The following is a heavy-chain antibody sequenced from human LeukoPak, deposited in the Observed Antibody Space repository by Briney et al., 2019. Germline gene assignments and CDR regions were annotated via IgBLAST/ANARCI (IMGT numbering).Heavy chain of an antibody. Sequence: PSETLSLTCAVYGGSFSGYYWSWIRQPPGKGLEWIGEINHSGSTNYNPSLKSRVTISVDTSKNQFSLRLSSVTAADTAVYYCARSIVVVPAAYFDYWGQGTLVTVSS. J-gene: IGHJ4*02. CDR1: GGSFSGYY. D-gene: IGHD2-2*01. CDR3: ARSIVVVPAAYFDY. CDR2: INHSGST. V-gene: IGHV4-34*01.